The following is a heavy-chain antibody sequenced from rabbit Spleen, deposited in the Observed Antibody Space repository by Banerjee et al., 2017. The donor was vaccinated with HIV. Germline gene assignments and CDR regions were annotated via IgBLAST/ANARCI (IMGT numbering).Heavy chain of an antibody. CDR3: ARDPAGREDFNL. D-gene: IGHD4-2*01. CDR2: IEVGSSDFT. V-gene: IGHV1S40*01. J-gene: IGHJ4*01. CDR1: GFSFNSSDW. Sequence: QSLEESGGDLVKPGASLTVTCTASGFSFNSSDWMCWVRQAPGKRLEWIACIEVGSSDFTYYATWAKGRFTISKTSSTTVTLQVTRLTAADTATYFCARDPAGREDFNLWGPGTLVTVS.